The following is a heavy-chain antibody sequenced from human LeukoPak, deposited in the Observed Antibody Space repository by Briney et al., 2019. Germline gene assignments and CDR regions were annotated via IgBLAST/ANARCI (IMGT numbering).Heavy chain of an antibody. J-gene: IGHJ6*03. Sequence: PSETLSLTCAVYSGSFSDHYWSWIRQPPGKGLEWIGEINHSGSTNYNPSLKSRVTISVDTSKNQFSLKLSSVTAADTAVYYCAREHRSDYYMDVWGKGTTVTVSS. CDR3: AREHRSDYYMDV. CDR1: SGSFSDHY. V-gene: IGHV4-34*01. CDR2: INHSGST.